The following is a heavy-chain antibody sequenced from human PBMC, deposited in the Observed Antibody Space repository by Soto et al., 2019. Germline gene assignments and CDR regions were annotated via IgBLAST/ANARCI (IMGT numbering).Heavy chain of an antibody. CDR3: ARSVAGNDY. Sequence: QVQLQQWGAGLLKPSETLSLTCAVYGASFSNYYWSWIRQPPGKGLEWIGEINHSGSTNYNPSLKSRVTISVATSKSQFSLKLISVTAADTAVYYCARSVAGNDYWGQGTLVSVSS. J-gene: IGHJ4*02. D-gene: IGHD6-19*01. CDR1: GASFSNYY. V-gene: IGHV4-34*01. CDR2: INHSGST.